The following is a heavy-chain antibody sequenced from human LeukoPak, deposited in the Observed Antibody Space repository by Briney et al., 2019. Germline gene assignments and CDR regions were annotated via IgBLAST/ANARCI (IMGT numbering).Heavy chain of an antibody. CDR3: ARDGSGYTQGDYYYYGMDV. CDR2: IYSGGST. V-gene: IGHV3-53*04. CDR1: GFTVSSNY. Sequence: PGGSLRLSCAASGFTVSSNYMSWVRQAPGKGLEWVSVIYSGGSTYYADSVKGRFTISRHNSKNTLYLQMSSLRAEDTAVYYCARDGSGYTQGDYYYYGMDVWGQGTTVTVSS. D-gene: IGHD3-3*01. J-gene: IGHJ6*02.